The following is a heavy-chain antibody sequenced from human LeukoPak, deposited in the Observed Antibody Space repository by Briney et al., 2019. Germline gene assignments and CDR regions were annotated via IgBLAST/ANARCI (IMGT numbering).Heavy chain of an antibody. CDR2: IGMNGGTT. CDR1: GFTRRWKF. J-gene: IGHJ6*02. V-gene: IGHV3-64*01. Sequence: GALRLPFAALGFTRRWKFMGWVRPASGKGLEYVSGIGMNGGTTYYANSVKGRFIISRDNSKNTIYLQMGSLKTEDMAVYHCARWYKSLDIWGQGTTVTVS. D-gene: IGHD1-1*01. CDR3: ARWYKSLDI.